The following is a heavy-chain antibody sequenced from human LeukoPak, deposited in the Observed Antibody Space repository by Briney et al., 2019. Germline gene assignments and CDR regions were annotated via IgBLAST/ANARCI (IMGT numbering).Heavy chain of an antibody. D-gene: IGHD5-18*01. CDR1: GVSINTCCYY. CDR2: KYYSGST. Sequence: SSETLSLTCDVSGVSINTCCYYWTWIRQPPGKGLEWIGYKYYSGSTRYNSSLRSRLTISLDSSKNHFSLRLTSVTAADTAVYYCARGRSYGFDFDSWGPGTLVIVSS. V-gene: IGHV4-61*01. CDR3: ARGRSYGFDFDS. J-gene: IGHJ4*02.